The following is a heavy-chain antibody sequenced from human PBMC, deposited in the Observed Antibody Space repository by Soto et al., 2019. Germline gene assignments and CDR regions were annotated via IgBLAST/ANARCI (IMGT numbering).Heavy chain of an antibody. CDR1: GYTFTSYA. CDR2: INAGNGNT. V-gene: IGHV1-3*01. J-gene: IGHJ6*02. Sequence: ASVKVSCKASGYTFTSYAMHWVRQAPGQRLEWMGWINAGNGNTKYSQKFQGRVTITRDTSASTAYMELSSLRSEDTAVYYCARLGKAYYYYGMDVWGQGTTVTVSS. D-gene: IGHD3-16*01. CDR3: ARLGKAYYYYGMDV.